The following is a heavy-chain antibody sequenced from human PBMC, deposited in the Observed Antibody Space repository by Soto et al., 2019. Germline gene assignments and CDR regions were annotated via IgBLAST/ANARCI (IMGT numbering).Heavy chain of an antibody. CDR3: AKVPVGATGRFDY. V-gene: IGHV3-23*01. J-gene: IGHJ4*02. Sequence: LRLSCAGSGSTFSNYAMSWVRQAPGKGLAWVSAISGSGGSTYYADSVKGRFTISRDNSKNTLYLQMNSLRAEDTALYYCAKVPVGATGRFDYWGQGTLVTVFS. D-gene: IGHD1-26*01. CDR1: GSTFSNYA. CDR2: ISGSGGST.